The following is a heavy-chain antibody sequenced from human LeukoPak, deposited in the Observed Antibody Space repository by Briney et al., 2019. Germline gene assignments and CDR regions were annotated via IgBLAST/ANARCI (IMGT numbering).Heavy chain of an antibody. CDR3: AKLGSYDILTGYVDY. J-gene: IGHJ4*02. CDR1: GYTFTSYG. D-gene: IGHD3-9*01. CDR2: ISAYNGNT. V-gene: IGHV1-18*01. Sequence: ASVKVSRKASGYTFTSYGISWVRQAPGQGLEWMGWISAYNGNTNYAQKLQGRVTMTTDTSTSTAYMELRSLRSDDTAVYYCAKLGSYDILTGYVDYWGQGTLVTVSS.